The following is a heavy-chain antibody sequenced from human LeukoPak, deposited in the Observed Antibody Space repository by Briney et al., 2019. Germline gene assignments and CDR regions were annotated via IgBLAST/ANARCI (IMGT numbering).Heavy chain of an antibody. V-gene: IGHV4-39*01. D-gene: IGHD3-3*01. CDR3: AGLLRFLEWSVPAYYYYYMDV. CDR1: GGSISSSSYY. CDR2: IYYSGST. Sequence: SETLSLTCTVSGGSISSSSYYWGWIRQPPGKGLEWIGSIYYSGSTYYNPSLKSQVTISVDTSKNQFSLKLSSVTAADTAVYYCAGLLRFLEWSVPAYYYYYMDVWGKGTTVTVSS. J-gene: IGHJ6*03.